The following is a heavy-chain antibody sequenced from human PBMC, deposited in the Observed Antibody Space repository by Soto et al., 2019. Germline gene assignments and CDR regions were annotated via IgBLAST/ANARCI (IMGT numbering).Heavy chain of an antibody. Sequence: PGGSLRLSCAASGFTFSDYYMSWIRQAPGKGLEWVSYISSSSSYTNYADSVKGRFTISRDNAKNSLYLQMNSLRAEDTAVYYCARYCSSTSCYMTFDYWGQGTLVTVSS. CDR2: ISSSSSYT. CDR3: ARYCSSTSCYMTFDY. CDR1: GFTFSDYY. D-gene: IGHD2-2*02. J-gene: IGHJ4*02. V-gene: IGHV3-11*06.